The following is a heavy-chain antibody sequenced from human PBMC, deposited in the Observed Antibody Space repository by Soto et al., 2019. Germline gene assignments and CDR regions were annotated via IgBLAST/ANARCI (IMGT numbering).Heavy chain of an antibody. CDR3: ALLRLGPDYFDF. J-gene: IGHJ4*02. D-gene: IGHD7-27*01. CDR1: GASITTSSYY. Sequence: QLQLQESGPGPVKPSETLALTCSVSGASITTSSYYWAWIRQPPGKGLEWVGRIYHSGRTYYNPSFKSRVTLSVDMSDNHFSLRLTSVSAADTAVYYCALLRLGPDYFDFWSPGTLVTVSS. V-gene: IGHV4-39*01. CDR2: IYHSGRT.